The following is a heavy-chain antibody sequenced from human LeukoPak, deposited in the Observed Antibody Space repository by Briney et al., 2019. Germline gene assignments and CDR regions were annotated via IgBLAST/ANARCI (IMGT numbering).Heavy chain of an antibody. CDR2: IYSGGST. CDR3: ATGSTVTTPFDY. J-gene: IGHJ4*02. D-gene: IGHD4-17*01. V-gene: IGHV3-66*02. CDR1: GFTFSSNY. Sequence: GGSLRLSCAASGFTFSSNYMSWVRQAPGKGLEWVSVIYSGGSTYYSDSVKGRFTTSRDNSKNTLYLQMNSLRAEDTAVYYCATGSTVTTPFDYWGQGTLVTVSS.